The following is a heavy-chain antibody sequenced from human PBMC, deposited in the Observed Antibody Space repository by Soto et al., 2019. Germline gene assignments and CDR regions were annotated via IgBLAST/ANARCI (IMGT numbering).Heavy chain of an antibody. V-gene: IGHV4-59*01. CDR3: ARGTYYDFWSGYEAIYYFDY. CDR1: GGSIGSYY. CDR2: IYYSGST. D-gene: IGHD3-3*01. J-gene: IGHJ4*02. Sequence: PSETLSLTCTVSGGSIGSYYWSWIRQPPGKGLDPIGYIYYSGSTNYNPSLKSRVTISVDTSKNQFSLKLSSVTAADTAVYYCARGTYYDFWSGYEAIYYFDYWGQGTLVTVSS.